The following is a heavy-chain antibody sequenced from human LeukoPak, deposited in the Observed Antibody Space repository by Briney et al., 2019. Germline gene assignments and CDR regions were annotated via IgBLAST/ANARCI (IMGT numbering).Heavy chain of an antibody. CDR1: GYSFTSYW. CDR2: IDPSDSYT. CDR3: ARHMWCSSTSCYAQGYYYYGMDV. V-gene: IGHV5-10-1*01. Sequence: GESLKISCKGSGYSFTSYWISWVRPVPGKGPEWMGRIDPSDSYTNYSPSFQGHVTISADKSISTAYLQWSSLKASDTAMYYCARHMWCSSTSCYAQGYYYYGMDVWGQGTTVTVSS. J-gene: IGHJ6*02. D-gene: IGHD2-2*01.